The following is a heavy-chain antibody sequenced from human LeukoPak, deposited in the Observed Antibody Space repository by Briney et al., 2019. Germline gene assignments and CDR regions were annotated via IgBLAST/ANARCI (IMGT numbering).Heavy chain of an antibody. V-gene: IGHV3-21*01. CDR2: ISSSSSYI. CDR1: GFTFNSYG. D-gene: IGHD3-9*01. J-gene: IGHJ4*02. CDR3: ARTYFDWLLRPTFDY. Sequence: KPGTSLRLSCAASGFTFNSYGMNWVRQAPGKGLEWVSSISSSSSYIYYADSVKGRFTISRDNAKNSLYLQMNSLRAEDTAVYYCARTYFDWLLRPTFDYWGQGTLVTVSS.